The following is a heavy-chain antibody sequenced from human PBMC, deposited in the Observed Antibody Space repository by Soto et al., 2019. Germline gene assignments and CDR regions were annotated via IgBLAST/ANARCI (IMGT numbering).Heavy chain of an antibody. D-gene: IGHD6-19*01. CDR3: ARDLAVGLVDY. CDR1: GYTFTSYG. V-gene: IGHV1-18*01. Sequence: QVQLVQSGAEVKKPGASVKVSCKASGYTFTSYGISWVRQAPGQGLEWRGWISAYNGNTKYEQKLQGRVTMTTDTPTSTAYMEVRSLRSDDTAVYYCARDLAVGLVDYWGQGTLVTVSS. CDR2: ISAYNGNT. J-gene: IGHJ4*02.